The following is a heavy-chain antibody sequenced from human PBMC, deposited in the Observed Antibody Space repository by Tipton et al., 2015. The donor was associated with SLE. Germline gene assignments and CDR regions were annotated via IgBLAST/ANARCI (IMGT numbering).Heavy chain of an antibody. CDR3: ARGWSSPDY. CDR2: ISGSGSSI. V-gene: IGHV3-21*01. CDR1: GFTFSIYN. D-gene: IGHD3-10*01. J-gene: IGHJ4*02. Sequence: GSLRLSCAASGFTFSIYNMIWVRQAPGKGLEWVSSISGSGSSIYYADSVKGRFTISRDSAKNSLYLQMNSLRAEDTAVYFCARGWSSPDYWGQGTLVTVSS.